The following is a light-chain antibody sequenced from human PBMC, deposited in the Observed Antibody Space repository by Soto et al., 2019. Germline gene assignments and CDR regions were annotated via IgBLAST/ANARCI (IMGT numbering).Light chain of an antibody. V-gene: IGKV3D-11*03. Sequence: DIVLTQSPATLSLSPGERATLSCRAAQGVTTNFAWYQQKSGQSPRLLIYDVSNRATGVPARFSGSGSGTDFTLTISSLEPEDFAVYYCQQHNGWPLTFGGGTKVDIK. CDR1: QGVTTN. CDR3: QQHNGWPLT. CDR2: DVS. J-gene: IGKJ4*01.